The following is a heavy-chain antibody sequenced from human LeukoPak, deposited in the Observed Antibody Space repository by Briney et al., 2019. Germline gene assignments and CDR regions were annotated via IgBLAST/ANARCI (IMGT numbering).Heavy chain of an antibody. CDR2: ISVSGGNT. CDR1: GFTCSSYA. CDR3: AKPLQYYYDSSGYLH. D-gene: IGHD3-22*01. V-gene: IGHV3-23*01. Sequence: PAGSLRLSCAASGFTCSSYAMRWVRQAARKGLECVSAISVSGGNTYYADSAKGRFTISRDNSKNTLYLQMNSLRAEDTAVYYCAKPLQYYYDSSGYLHWGQGTLVTVSS. J-gene: IGHJ4*02.